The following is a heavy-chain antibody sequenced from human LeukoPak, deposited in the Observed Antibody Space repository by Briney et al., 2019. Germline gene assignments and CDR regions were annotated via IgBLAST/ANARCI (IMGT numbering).Heavy chain of an antibody. CDR1: GGTFSSYT. D-gene: IGHD2-21*02. V-gene: IGHV1-69*02. J-gene: IGHJ3*02. Sequence: GASVKVSCKASGGTFSSYTISWVRQAPGQGLEWMGRIIPILGIANYAQKFQRRVTITADKSTTTAYMELSSLRSEDTAVYYCARGQSSDHSTALDIWGQGTMVTVSS. CDR3: ARGQSSDHSTALDI. CDR2: IIPILGIA.